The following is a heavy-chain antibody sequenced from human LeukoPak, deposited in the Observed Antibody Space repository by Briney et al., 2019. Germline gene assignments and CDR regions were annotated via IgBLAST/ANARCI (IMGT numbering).Heavy chain of an antibody. J-gene: IGHJ4*02. CDR2: ISSSSSYI. D-gene: IGHD3-9*01. Sequence: GGSLRLSCAASGFTFSTYWMRWVRQAPGKGLEWVSSISSSSSYIYYADSVKGRFAISRDNAKNSLYLQMNSLRAEDTAVYYCASQDETYDILTGYYIGELDYWGQGTLVTVSS. CDR3: ASQDETYDILTGYYIGELDY. CDR1: GFTFSTYW. V-gene: IGHV3-21*01.